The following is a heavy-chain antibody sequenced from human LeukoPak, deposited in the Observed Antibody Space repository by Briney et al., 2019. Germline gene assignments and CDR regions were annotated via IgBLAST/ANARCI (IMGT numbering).Heavy chain of an antibody. Sequence: GGSLRLSCAASGFTFSSYVMKWVRQAPGKGLEWVSSIGTTATNTYYADSVKGRFTISRDNSKNTLYLQLNSLRAEDTAVYYCANFGPQKMAVAGGVDYWGQGTLVTVSS. D-gene: IGHD6-19*01. CDR2: IGTTATNT. J-gene: IGHJ4*02. CDR3: ANFGPQKMAVAGGVDY. V-gene: IGHV3-23*01. CDR1: GFTFSSYV.